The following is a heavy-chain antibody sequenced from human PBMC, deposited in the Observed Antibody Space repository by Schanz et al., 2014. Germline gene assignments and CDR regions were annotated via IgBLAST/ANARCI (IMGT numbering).Heavy chain of an antibody. CDR3: ATASSPVREAGAGSSFHL. J-gene: IGHJ5*02. Sequence: EVQLLESGGGLVKPGGSLRLSCAASTSIFNHAWMSWVRQAPGKGLEWLGRIKSKTDGETTDYAAPVKGRFSISRDDSQSTLYLQMNSLKIEDTAVYYCATASSPVREAGAGSSFHLWGQGTLGTVSP. V-gene: IGHV3-15*01. CDR1: TSIFNHAW. CDR2: IKSKTDGETT. D-gene: IGHD6-13*01.